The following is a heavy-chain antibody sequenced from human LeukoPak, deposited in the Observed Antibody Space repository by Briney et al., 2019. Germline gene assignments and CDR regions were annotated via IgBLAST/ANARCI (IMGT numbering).Heavy chain of an antibody. CDR3: AKDGAYDTAMAIVY. V-gene: IGHV3-30*18. Sequence: QSGGSLRLSCAASGFTFSSYGMHWVRQAPGKGLEWVAVISYDGSNKYYADSVKGRFTISRDNSKNTLYLQMNSLRAEDTAVYYCAKDGAYDTAMAIVYWGQGTLVTVSS. D-gene: IGHD5-18*01. CDR2: ISYDGSNK. J-gene: IGHJ4*02. CDR1: GFTFSSYG.